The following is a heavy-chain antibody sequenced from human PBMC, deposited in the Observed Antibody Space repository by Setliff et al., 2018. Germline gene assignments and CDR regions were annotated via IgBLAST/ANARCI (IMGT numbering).Heavy chain of an antibody. D-gene: IGHD3-10*01. CDR2: FDPEDGET. CDR3: ARDHAYGSRFYYYYYGMDV. Sequence: ASVKVSCKVSGYTLTELSRHWVRQAPGKGLEWMGGFDPEDGETIYAQKFQGRVTMTEDTSTDTAYMELSSLRAEDTAVYYCARDHAYGSRFYYYYYGMDVWGQGTTVTVSS. CDR1: GYTLTELS. V-gene: IGHV1-24*01. J-gene: IGHJ6*02.